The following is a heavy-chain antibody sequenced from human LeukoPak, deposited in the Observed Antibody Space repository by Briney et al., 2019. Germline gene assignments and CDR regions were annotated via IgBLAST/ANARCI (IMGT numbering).Heavy chain of an antibody. D-gene: IGHD6-6*01. CDR3: ARGPDSNWSGLDF. CDR1: GFSFSGHW. V-gene: IGHV3-74*01. J-gene: IGHJ4*02. Sequence: GGSLRLSCTASGFSFSGHWMHWARQLPGKGLVWVSRISPTGSTTSYADSAKGRFTVSRDNAKNTLYLQVNNLRAEDTAVYYCARGPDSNWSGLDFWGQGTLLTVSS. CDR2: ISPTGSTT.